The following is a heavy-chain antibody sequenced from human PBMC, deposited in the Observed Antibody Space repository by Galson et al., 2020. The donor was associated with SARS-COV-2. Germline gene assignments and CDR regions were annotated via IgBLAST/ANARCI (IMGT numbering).Heavy chain of an antibody. V-gene: IGHV3-23*01. J-gene: IGHJ4*02. CDR3: AKSVAGAGFDY. CDR2: ISGSGGNT. CDR1: GFTFSSYA. D-gene: IGHD6-19*01. Sequence: GGSLRLSGAASGFTFSSYAISWVRQAPGKGLEWVAAISGSGGNTYHADPVKGRFTISRDNSKNTLYLQMNSLRAEDTAVYYCAKSVAGAGFDYWGQGTLVSVSS.